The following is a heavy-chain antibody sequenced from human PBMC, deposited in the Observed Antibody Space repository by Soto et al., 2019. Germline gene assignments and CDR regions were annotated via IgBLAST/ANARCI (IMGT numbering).Heavy chain of an antibody. CDR2: ISEAGGTI. Sequence: PGGSLRLSCVASGSTFNTYELNWVHQAPGKGLEWVSYISEAGGTIHYADSVKGRFTISRDNAKNSLYLQMNSLRAEDTAVYYCARNTGDYEVYWGQGTLVTVSS. V-gene: IGHV3-48*03. CDR3: ARNTGDYEVY. CDR1: GSTFNTYE. D-gene: IGHD4-17*01. J-gene: IGHJ4*02.